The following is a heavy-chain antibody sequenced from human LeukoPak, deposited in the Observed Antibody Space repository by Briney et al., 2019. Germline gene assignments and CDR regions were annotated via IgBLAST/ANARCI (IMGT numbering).Heavy chain of an antibody. Sequence: GGSLRLSCAAPGFTFSSYEMNWVRQAPGKGLEWVSYISSSGSTIYYADSVKGRFTISRDNSKNTLYLQMNSLRAEDTAVYYCAKGADSSGWTYYYYMDVWGKGTTVTVSS. V-gene: IGHV3-48*03. CDR2: ISSSGSTI. CDR1: GFTFSSYE. J-gene: IGHJ6*03. D-gene: IGHD6-19*01. CDR3: AKGADSSGWTYYYYMDV.